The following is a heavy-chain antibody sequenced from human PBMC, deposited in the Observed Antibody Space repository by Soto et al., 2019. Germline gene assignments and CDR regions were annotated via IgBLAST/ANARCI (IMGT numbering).Heavy chain of an antibody. CDR3: AKSIAVAGTVWFDP. Sequence: EVQLLESGGGLVQPGGSLRLSCAASGFTFSSYAMSWVRQAPGKGLEWVSAISGSGGSTYYADSVKGRFTIARDNSKSTVYLQMNSLRAEDTAVYYCAKSIAVAGTVWFDPWGQGTLVTVSS. CDR1: GFTFSSYA. V-gene: IGHV3-23*01. J-gene: IGHJ5*02. D-gene: IGHD6-19*01. CDR2: ISGSGGST.